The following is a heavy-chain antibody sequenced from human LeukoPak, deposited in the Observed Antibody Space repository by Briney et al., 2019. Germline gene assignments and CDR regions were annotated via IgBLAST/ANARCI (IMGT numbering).Heavy chain of an antibody. Sequence: GGSLRLSCAASGFTVSSNYMSWVRQAPGKGLEWVANVKQDGSEQYYVDSVKGRFTISRDNAKNSLYLQMNSLRAEDTAVYYCARWTVAGRFFDYWGQGTLVTVSS. CDR1: GFTVSSNY. V-gene: IGHV3-7*03. J-gene: IGHJ4*02. CDR3: ARWTVAGRFFDY. D-gene: IGHD6-19*01. CDR2: VKQDGSEQ.